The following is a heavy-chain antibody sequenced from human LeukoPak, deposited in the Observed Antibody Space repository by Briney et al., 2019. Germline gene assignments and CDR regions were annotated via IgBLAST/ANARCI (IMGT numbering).Heavy chain of an antibody. CDR2: ITNSGRDA. V-gene: IGHV3-11*06. CDR3: GRGHFGLDV. J-gene: IGHJ6*04. CDR1: GFTFSDHY. Sequence: PGGSLTLSCAASGFTFSDHYMTWIRQAPGKRLDWVSYITNSGRDADYSDSVRGRFTTSRDNAKNSLYLQMNSLRPEDSAIYYCGRGHFGLDVWGKGTTVTVSS.